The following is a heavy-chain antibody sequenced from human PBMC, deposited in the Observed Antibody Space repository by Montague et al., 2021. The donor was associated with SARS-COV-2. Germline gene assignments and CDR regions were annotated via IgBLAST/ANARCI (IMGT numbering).Heavy chain of an antibody. CDR3: ARVPDPMRFHSDASEYYSYFDS. V-gene: IGHV4-38-2*02. Sequence: SETLSLTCTVSGYSITNGYYWAWIRQPPGKGLEWIGMIYHSGDSYYNPSLTSRVTISVDTSKNQFSLRLRDVSAAATALYYCARVPDPMRFHSDASEYYSYFDSWGQGALVTVSS. J-gene: IGHJ4*02. D-gene: IGHD2/OR15-2a*01. CDR2: IYHSGDS. CDR1: GYSITNGYY.